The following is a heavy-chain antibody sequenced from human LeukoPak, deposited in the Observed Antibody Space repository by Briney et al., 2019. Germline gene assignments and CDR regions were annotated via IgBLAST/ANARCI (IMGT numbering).Heavy chain of an antibody. Sequence: PPGGSLRLSCVASGLPIGDFAMHWVRQAPGTGLEWVSLISGDGVSTFYADSVKGRFSISRDNSKNSLFLEMNSLRTEDTAMYYCARESGKFDYWGQGTLVAVSS. V-gene: IGHV3-43*02. CDR3: ARESGKFDY. CDR2: ISGDGVST. J-gene: IGHJ4*02. CDR1: GLPIGDFA.